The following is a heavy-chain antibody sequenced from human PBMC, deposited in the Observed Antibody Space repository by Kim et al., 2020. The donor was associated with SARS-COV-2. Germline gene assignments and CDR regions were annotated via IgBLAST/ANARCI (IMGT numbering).Heavy chain of an antibody. J-gene: IGHJ6*02. Sequence: GGSLRLSCAASGFTFSSYGMHWVRQAPGKGLEWVAVISYDGSNKYYADSVKGRFTISRDNSKNTLYLQMNSLRAEDTAVYYCAKLLRTGQQLVPFGSYYYYGMDVWGQGTTVTVSS. CDR1: GFTFSSYG. CDR3: AKLLRTGQQLVPFGSYYYYGMDV. D-gene: IGHD6-13*01. V-gene: IGHV3-30*18. CDR2: ISYDGSNK.